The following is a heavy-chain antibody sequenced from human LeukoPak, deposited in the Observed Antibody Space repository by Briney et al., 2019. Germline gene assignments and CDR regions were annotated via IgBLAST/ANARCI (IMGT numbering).Heavy chain of an antibody. CDR1: GFTVSSNY. J-gene: IGHJ3*02. D-gene: IGHD3-22*01. Sequence: PGGSLRLSCAASGFTVSSNYMSWVRQAPGKGLEWVSVIYSGGSTYYADSVKGRFTISRDNSKNTLYLQMNSLRAEDTAVYYCARKAITMIVDYAFDIWGQGTMVTVSS. CDR2: IYSGGST. CDR3: ARKAITMIVDYAFDI. V-gene: IGHV3-53*01.